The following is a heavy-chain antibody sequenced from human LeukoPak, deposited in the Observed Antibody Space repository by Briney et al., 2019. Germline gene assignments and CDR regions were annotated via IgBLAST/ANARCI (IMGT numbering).Heavy chain of an antibody. CDR2: IYYSGST. CDR3: ARPVGYSYDPFDY. Sequence: PSETLSLTCTVSGGSISSSDYYWGWIRQPPGKGLEWIGTIYYSGSTYYNPSLKSRVTISVDTSKNQFSLKLTSLTAADTAVYYCARPVGYSYDPFDYWGQGTLVTVSS. V-gene: IGHV4-39*01. J-gene: IGHJ4*02. CDR1: GGSISSSDYY. D-gene: IGHD5-18*01.